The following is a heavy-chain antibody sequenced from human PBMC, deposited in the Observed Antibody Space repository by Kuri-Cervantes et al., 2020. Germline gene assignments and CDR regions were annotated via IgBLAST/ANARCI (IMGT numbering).Heavy chain of an antibody. CDR1: GGSISSGGYY. CDR2: IYTSGST. Sequence: SETLSLTCTVSGGSISSGGYYWSWIRQPAGKGLEWIGRIYTSGSTNYNPSLKSRVTISVDTSKNQFSLKLSSVTAADTAVYYCARCPYYYGSGSYLDYYYYYGMDVWGQGTTVTVSS. J-gene: IGHJ6*02. D-gene: IGHD3-10*01. CDR3: ARCPYYYGSGSYLDYYYYYGMDV. V-gene: IGHV4-61*02.